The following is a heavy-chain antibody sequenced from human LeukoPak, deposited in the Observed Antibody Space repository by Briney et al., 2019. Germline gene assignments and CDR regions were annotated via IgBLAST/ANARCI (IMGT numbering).Heavy chain of an antibody. CDR3: ARDLDDGSGSYLDY. CDR2: TSYDGGNE. CDR1: GFTFNNFA. Sequence: GGSLRLSCAASGFTFNNFAMHWVRQPPGKGREWVAVTSYDGGNEYYAESVQGRFTITRDNSKNTLYLQMNSLRGEDTAVYYCARDLDDGSGSYLDYWGQGTLVTVSS. J-gene: IGHJ4*02. D-gene: IGHD3-22*01. V-gene: IGHV3-30*03.